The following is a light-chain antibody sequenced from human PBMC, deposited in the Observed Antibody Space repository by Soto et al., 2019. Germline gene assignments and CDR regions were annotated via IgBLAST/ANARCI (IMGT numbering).Light chain of an antibody. CDR2: DAS. CDR3: QQYNDWPPLYT. J-gene: IGKJ2*01. V-gene: IGKV3-15*01. CDR1: QSVSNN. Sequence: EIVMTQSPATLSVSPGERVSLSCRASQSVSNNLAWYQQKPGQAPRLLIYDASSRAPGIPARFSGSGSGTEFTLTISSLQSEDFAVYYCQQYNDWPPLYTFGQGTKLEIK.